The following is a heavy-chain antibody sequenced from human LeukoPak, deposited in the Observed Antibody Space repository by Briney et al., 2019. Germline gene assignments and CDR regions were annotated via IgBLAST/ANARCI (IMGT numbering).Heavy chain of an antibody. CDR2: IYYSGST. J-gene: IGHJ4*02. Sequence: LXLTXXXSGXSIXSYYWSWIRQPPGKGLEWIGYIYYSGSTNYNPSLKSRVTISVDTSKNQFSLKLSSVTAADTAVYYCAREGSGYYHYFDYWGQGTLVTVSS. CDR3: AREGSGYYHYFDY. D-gene: IGHD3-22*01. V-gene: IGHV4-59*01. CDR1: GXSIXSYY.